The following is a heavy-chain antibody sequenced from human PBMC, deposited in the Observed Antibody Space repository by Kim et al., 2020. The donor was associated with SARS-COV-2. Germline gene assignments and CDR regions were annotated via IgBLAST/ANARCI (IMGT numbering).Heavy chain of an antibody. Sequence: DSEKGRITISRDNGKNSLYLQMNSLRTEDNALYYCAKEVGGSGWTYYFDDWGQGTLVTVSS. J-gene: IGHJ4*02. V-gene: IGHV3-43*01. D-gene: IGHD6-19*01. CDR3: AKEVGGSGWTYYFDD.